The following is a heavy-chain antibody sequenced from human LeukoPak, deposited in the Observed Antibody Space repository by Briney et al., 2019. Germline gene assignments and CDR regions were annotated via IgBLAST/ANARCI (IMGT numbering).Heavy chain of an antibody. Sequence: PSETLSLTCIVSGGSISSYSWNWIRQSPGKGLEWVGYMSHSGTTSYYSSLKSRVTISVDTSKNQLSLKLTSVTAADTAVYYCARWDDSAWGFGNWGPGTLVTVSS. CDR2: MSHSGTT. V-gene: IGHV4-4*09. CDR1: GGSISSYS. D-gene: IGHD6-19*01. J-gene: IGHJ4*02. CDR3: ARWDDSAWGFGN.